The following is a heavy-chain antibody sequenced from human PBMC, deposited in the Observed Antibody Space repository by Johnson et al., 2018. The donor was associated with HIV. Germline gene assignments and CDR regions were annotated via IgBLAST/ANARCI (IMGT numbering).Heavy chain of an antibody. CDR1: GFTFSSYT. CDR2: ISTNGGRT. D-gene: IGHD6-13*01. V-gene: IGHV3-64*01. Sequence: ESGGILVQPGGSLRLSCAASGFTFSSYTMHWVRQAPGKGLEYVSSISTNGGRTHYANSVKGRFTISRDNSKNTLYLQMGSLRAEDTAVYYCASWGVGSSWNHDAFDIWGQGTMVTVSS. CDR3: ASWGVGSSWNHDAFDI. J-gene: IGHJ3*02.